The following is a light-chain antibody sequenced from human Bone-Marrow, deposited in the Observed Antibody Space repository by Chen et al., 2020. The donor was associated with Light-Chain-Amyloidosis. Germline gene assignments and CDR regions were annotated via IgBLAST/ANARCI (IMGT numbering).Light chain of an antibody. CDR1: SSDVGGDNH. CDR2: EVT. CDR3: SSYTITNTLV. Sequence: QYALTQPASVSGSPGQSITISCTGTSSDVGGDNHVSWYQQHTDKAPKLMIYEVTNRPSWVPDRFSGSKSDNTASLTISGLQTEDEADYFCSSYTITNTLVFGSGTRVTVL. J-gene: IGLJ1*01. V-gene: IGLV2-14*01.